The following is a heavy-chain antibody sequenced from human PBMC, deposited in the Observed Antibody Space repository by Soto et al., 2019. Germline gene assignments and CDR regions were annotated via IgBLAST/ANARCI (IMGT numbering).Heavy chain of an antibody. J-gene: IGHJ4*02. CDR1: GGSISSGDYY. D-gene: IGHD3-10*01. Sequence: QVQLQESGPGLVKPSQTLSLTCTVSGGSISSGDYYWSWIRQPPGKGLEWIGYIYYSGSTYYNPSLKTRVTISVDTSNNQFSLKLSSVTAADTAVYYCARGSALFGEVYFDYWGQGTLVTVSS. CDR2: IYYSGST. CDR3: ARGSALFGEVYFDY. V-gene: IGHV4-30-4*01.